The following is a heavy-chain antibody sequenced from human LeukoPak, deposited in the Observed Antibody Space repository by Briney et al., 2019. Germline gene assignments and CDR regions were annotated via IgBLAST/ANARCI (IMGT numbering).Heavy chain of an antibody. CDR3: AREGSYGPLSPSDY. D-gene: IGHD5-18*01. CDR1: GFTFSSYG. J-gene: IGHJ4*02. V-gene: IGHV3-33*01. CDR2: IWYDGSNK. Sequence: GGSLRLSCAASGFTFSSYGMHWVRQAPGKGLEWVAVIWYDGSNKYYADSVKGRFTISRDNSKNTLYLQMNSLRAEDTAVYYCAREGSYGPLSPSDYWGQGTLVTVSS.